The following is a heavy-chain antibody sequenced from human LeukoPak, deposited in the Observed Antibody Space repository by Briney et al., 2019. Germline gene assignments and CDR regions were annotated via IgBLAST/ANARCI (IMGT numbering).Heavy chain of an antibody. CDR2: ISYDGSNK. Sequence: GRSLRLSCAASGFTFSSYATHWVRQAPGKGLEWVAVISYDGSNKYYADSVKGRFTISRDNSKNTLYLQMNSLRAEDTAVYYCAGGQQLVDNWFDPWGQGTLVTVSS. CDR3: AGGQQLVDNWFDP. CDR1: GFTFSSYA. V-gene: IGHV3-30-3*01. D-gene: IGHD6-13*01. J-gene: IGHJ5*02.